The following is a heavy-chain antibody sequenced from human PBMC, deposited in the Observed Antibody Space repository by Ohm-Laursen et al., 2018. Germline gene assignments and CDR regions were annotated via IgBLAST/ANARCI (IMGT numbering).Heavy chain of an antibody. CDR2: IGTGGDT. CDR1: GFTFSRSD. D-gene: IGHD6-13*01. V-gene: IGHV3-13*01. Sequence: GSLRLSCAASGFTFSRSDMHWVRQATGKGLEWVSAIGTGGDTYYLGSVKGRFTISRDDAKNSLYLQMNSLTVGDTAVYYCVREGFSSTWYDWYFDLWGRGTLVTVSS. J-gene: IGHJ2*01. CDR3: VREGFSSTWYDWYFDL.